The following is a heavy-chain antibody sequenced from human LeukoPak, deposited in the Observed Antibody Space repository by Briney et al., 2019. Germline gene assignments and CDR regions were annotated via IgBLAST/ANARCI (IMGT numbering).Heavy chain of an antibody. J-gene: IGHJ4*02. D-gene: IGHD2-15*01. Sequence: SETLSLTCTVSGGSISSYYWSWIRQPPGKGLEWIGYIYYSGSTNYNPSLKSRVTISVDTSKNQFSLKLSSVTAADTAVYYCARHPPPYCSGGSCDFDYWGQGTLVTVSS. V-gene: IGHV4-59*08. CDR2: IYYSGST. CDR3: ARHPPPYCSGGSCDFDY. CDR1: GGSISSYY.